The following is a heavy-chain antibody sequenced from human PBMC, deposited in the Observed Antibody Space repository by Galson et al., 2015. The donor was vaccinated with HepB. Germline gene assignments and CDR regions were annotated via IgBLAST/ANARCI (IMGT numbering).Heavy chain of an antibody. Sequence: SLRLSCAASGMSLSRYGMHWVRQAPGKGLEWVAVISYDGSNVYYAESVKGRFTISRDDSKNTIYLEMNRLRRGDTAIYYCAKTYDFYFYYMDVWGKGTTVTVSS. D-gene: IGHD2-21*01. CDR2: ISYDGSNV. CDR1: GMSLSRYG. J-gene: IGHJ6*03. V-gene: IGHV3-30*18. CDR3: AKTYDFYFYYMDV.